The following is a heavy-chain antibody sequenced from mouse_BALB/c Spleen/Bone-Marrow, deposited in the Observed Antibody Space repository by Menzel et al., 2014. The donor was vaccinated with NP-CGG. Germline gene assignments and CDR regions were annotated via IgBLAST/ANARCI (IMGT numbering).Heavy chain of an antibody. CDR3: ARWDTTAMDY. D-gene: IGHD1-1*01. Sequence: QVQLQQPGAELMKPGASVKISCKATGYTFXSYWIEWVKQRPGHGLEWIGEILPGRGSTNYNEKFKGKATFTSDTSSNTAYMQLSSLTSEDSAVYYCARWDTTAMDYWGQGTSVTVSS. V-gene: IGHV1-9*01. CDR1: GYTFXSYW. J-gene: IGHJ4*01. CDR2: ILPGRGST.